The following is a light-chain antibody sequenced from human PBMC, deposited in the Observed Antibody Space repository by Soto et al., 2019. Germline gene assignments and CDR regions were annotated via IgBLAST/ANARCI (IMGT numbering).Light chain of an antibody. J-gene: IGKJ5*01. CDR2: AAS. CDR1: RGISTY. CDR3: QQPNSYPI. Sequence: IQMTQSPSSLSASIGGRVTITXRASRGISTYFAWHEQQPAKAPXXXIXAASALQSGVPSRFSGSVSGTEFTLTISSLHPEDCATYYCQQPNSYPIFGQGTRLEI. V-gene: IGKV1-9*01.